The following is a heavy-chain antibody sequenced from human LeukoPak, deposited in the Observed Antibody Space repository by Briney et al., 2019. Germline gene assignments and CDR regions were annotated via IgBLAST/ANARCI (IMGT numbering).Heavy chain of an antibody. Sequence: ASVKVSCKASGYTFTSYYMHWVRQAPGQGLEWMGIINPSGGSTSYAQKLQGRVTMTRDTSTSTVYMELRSLRSEDTAVYYCARDRYYYGSGIRAQAIDYWGQGTLVTVSS. CDR1: GYTFTSYY. D-gene: IGHD3-10*01. CDR2: INPSGGST. CDR3: ARDRYYYGSGIRAQAIDY. V-gene: IGHV1-46*04. J-gene: IGHJ4*02.